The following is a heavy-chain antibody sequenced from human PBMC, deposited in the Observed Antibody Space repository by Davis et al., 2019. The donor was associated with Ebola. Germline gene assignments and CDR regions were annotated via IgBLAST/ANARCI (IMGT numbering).Heavy chain of an antibody. CDR2: INPNSGGT. Sequence: APVKVSCKASGYTFTGYYMHWVRQAPGQGLEWMGWINPNSGGTNYAQKFQGWVTMTRDTSISTAYMELSRLRSDDTAVYYCARGGATGTQGVYYYYGMDVWGQGTTVTVSS. J-gene: IGHJ6*02. CDR1: GYTFTGYY. D-gene: IGHD1-1*01. CDR3: ARGGATGTQGVYYYYGMDV. V-gene: IGHV1-2*04.